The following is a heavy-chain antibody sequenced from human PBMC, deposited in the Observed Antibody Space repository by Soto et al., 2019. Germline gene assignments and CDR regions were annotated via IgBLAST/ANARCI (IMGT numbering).Heavy chain of an antibody. CDR3: ARMDSSALGIDY. J-gene: IGHJ4*02. V-gene: IGHV5-51*01. CDR2: IYPGDSDT. D-gene: IGHD3-22*01. Sequence: ESLKISFKGSGYSFTSNWIGWVRQMPGKGLEWMGIIYPGDSDTRYSPPFQGQVTISADKSISTAYLQWSRLKASDSAMYYCARMDSSALGIDYWGQGTLVTVSS. CDR1: GYSFTSNW.